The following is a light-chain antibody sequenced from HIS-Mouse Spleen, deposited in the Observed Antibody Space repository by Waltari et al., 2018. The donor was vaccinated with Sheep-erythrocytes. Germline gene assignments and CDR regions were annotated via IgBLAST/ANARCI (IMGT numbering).Light chain of an antibody. CDR3: QVWDSSSDLWV. Sequence: SYVLTQPPSVSVAPGKTARITCGGNNIGSKSVHWYQQKPGQAPVLVVYDDSDRPSGIPEGFSGSNSGNTATLTISRVEAGDEADYYCQVWDSSSDLWVFGGGTKLTVL. J-gene: IGLJ3*02. V-gene: IGLV3-21*03. CDR1: NIGSKS. CDR2: DDS.